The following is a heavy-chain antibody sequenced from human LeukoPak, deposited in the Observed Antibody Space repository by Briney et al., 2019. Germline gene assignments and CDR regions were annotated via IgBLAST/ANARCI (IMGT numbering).Heavy chain of an antibody. D-gene: IGHD2-21*02. J-gene: IGHJ4*02. CDR1: RFTFSTYW. V-gene: IGHV3-21*01. CDR3: ARDFCGGDCKLFDY. CDR2: ISSSSSYI. Sequence: PGGSLRLSCAASRFTFSTYWMHWVRQAPGKGLEWVSSISSSSSYIYYADSVKGRFTISRDNAKNSLYLQMNSLRAEDTAVYYCARDFCGGDCKLFDYWGQGTLVTVSS.